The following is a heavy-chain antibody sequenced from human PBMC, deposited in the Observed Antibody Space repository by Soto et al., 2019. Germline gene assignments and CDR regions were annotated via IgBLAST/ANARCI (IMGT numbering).Heavy chain of an antibody. D-gene: IGHD3-22*01. CDR3: ARVYYDSSGYYPVDWYFDL. CDR1: GGSISSYY. J-gene: IGHJ2*01. Sequence: QVQLQESGPGLVKPSETLSLTCTVSGGSISSYYWSWIRQPPGKGLEWIGYIYYSGSTNYNPSLXSRVTTSVDTXXNXFXXKRSSVTAADTAVYYCARVYYDSSGYYPVDWYFDLWGRGTLVTVSS. V-gene: IGHV4-59*01. CDR2: IYYSGST.